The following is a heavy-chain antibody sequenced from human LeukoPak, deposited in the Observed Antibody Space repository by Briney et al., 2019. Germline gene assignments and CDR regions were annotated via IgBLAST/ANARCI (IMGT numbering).Heavy chain of an antibody. CDR2: FHTSGRT. J-gene: IGHJ6*02. CDR1: GGSLSSYY. Sequence: SETLSLTCTVSGGSLSSYYWSWIRQPAGKGLEWIGRFHTSGRTTYNSSLKSRVAMSLDTSKSQLSLQVTSVTAADTAVYFCARDHGVEDRNQYFYYYGTDVWGQGTTVTVSS. CDR3: ARDHGVEDRNQYFYYYGTDV. D-gene: IGHD1-14*01. V-gene: IGHV4-4*07.